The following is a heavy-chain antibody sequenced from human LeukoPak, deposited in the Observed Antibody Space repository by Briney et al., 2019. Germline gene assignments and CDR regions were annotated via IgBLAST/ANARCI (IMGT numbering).Heavy chain of an antibody. Sequence: GGSLRLSCAASGFTFSNYWMHWVRQAPGKGLVWVSRINSDGSRTSYADSVKGRFTISGDNAKNTMYLQMNSLRAEDTAVYYCARETSGYYYKSYFDYWGQGTLVTVSS. CDR1: GFTFSNYW. D-gene: IGHD3-22*01. V-gene: IGHV3-74*01. J-gene: IGHJ4*02. CDR3: ARETSGYYYKSYFDY. CDR2: INSDGSRT.